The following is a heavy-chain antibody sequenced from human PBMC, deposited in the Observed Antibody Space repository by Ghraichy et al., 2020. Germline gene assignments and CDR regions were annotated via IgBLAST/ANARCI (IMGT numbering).Heavy chain of an antibody. Sequence: SETLSLTCAVYGGSLSGYYWSWIRQPPGKGLEWIGEINHSGSTNYNPSLKSRVTISVDTSKNQFSLKLSSVTAADTAVYYCARCTYTYGDYELDYWGQGTLVTVSS. CDR1: GGSLSGYY. CDR3: ARCTYTYGDYELDY. V-gene: IGHV4-34*01. D-gene: IGHD4-17*01. CDR2: INHSGST. J-gene: IGHJ4*02.